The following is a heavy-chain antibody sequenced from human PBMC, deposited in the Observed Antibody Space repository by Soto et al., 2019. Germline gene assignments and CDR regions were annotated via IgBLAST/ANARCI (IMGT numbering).Heavy chain of an antibody. CDR2: ISWNSGSI. D-gene: IGHD3-16*01. CDR3: AKDLGEGVFDNTYYFDY. CDR1: GFTFDDYA. V-gene: IGHV3-9*01. Sequence: QPGGSLRLSCAASGFTFDDYAMHWVRQAPGKGLEWVSGISWNSGSIGYADSVKGRFTISRDNAKNSLYLQMNSLRAEDTALYYCAKDLGEGVFDNTYYFDYWGQGTLVTVSS. J-gene: IGHJ4*02.